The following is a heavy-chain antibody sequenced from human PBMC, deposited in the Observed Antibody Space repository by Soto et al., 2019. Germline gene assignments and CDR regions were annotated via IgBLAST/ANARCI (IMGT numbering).Heavy chain of an antibody. J-gene: IGHJ4*02. V-gene: IGHV3-23*01. D-gene: IGHD1-1*01. Sequence: EVQLLESGGGLVQPGGSLRLSCAASGFTFSSYAMSWVRQAPGQGLEWVSSISGIDGSTSYANSVKGRFTISRDNSKNTLFLQMNILRAEDTAVYYCAPFTRVTTLVPIFYWGQGTPVTVSS. CDR2: ISGIDGST. CDR1: GFTFSSYA. CDR3: APFTRVTTLVPIFY.